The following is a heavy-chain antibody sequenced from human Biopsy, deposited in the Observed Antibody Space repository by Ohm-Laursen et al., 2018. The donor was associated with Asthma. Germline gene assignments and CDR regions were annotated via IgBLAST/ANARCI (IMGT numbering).Heavy chain of an antibody. J-gene: IGHJ4*02. CDR3: ARRGITGTTLDY. CDR2: INPSGGST. D-gene: IGHD1-7*01. CDR1: GYTFTRYY. Sequence: ASLKASCKVSGYTFTRYYMHGGRQAPGQGHEWMGIINPSGGSTSYAQKFQGRVTMTRGTSTSTVYMELSSLRSEDTAVYYCARRGITGTTLDYWGQGTLVTVSS. V-gene: IGHV1-46*01.